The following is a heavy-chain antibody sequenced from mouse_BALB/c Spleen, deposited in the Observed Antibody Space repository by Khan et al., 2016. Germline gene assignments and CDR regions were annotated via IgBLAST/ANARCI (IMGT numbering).Heavy chain of an antibody. CDR2: IRSKSNNYAT. Sequence: EVQLVETGGGLVQPKGSLKLSCSASGFTFNTNAMNWVRQAPGKGLEWVARIRSKSNNYATYYAESVKDRISISRDDSQSMLYRQIDNMTTEDAAMYDCVKDIITAAYWGQGTLVTVSA. D-gene: IGHD1-1*01. V-gene: IGHV10S3*01. J-gene: IGHJ3*01. CDR1: GFTFNTNA. CDR3: VKDIITAAY.